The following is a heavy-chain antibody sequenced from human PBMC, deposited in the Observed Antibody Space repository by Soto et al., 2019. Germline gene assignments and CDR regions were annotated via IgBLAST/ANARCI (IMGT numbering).Heavy chain of an antibody. CDR3: ARLSSYNYYYYAMDV. CDR2: IYPGDSDS. V-gene: IGHV5-51*01. Sequence: GESLKISCKGSGYSFTSYWIGWVRQMPGKGLEWMGIIYPGDSDSRYSPSFQGQVTISADKSISTASLQWSSLKAPDTAMYYCARLSSYNYYYYAMDVWGQGTTVTVSS. J-gene: IGHJ6*02. CDR1: GYSFTSYW. D-gene: IGHD2-2*01.